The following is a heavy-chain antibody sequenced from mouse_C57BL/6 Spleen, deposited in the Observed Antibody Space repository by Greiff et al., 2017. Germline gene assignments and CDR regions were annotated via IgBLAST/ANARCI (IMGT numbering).Heavy chain of an antibody. CDR1: GYAFSSYW. D-gene: IGHD1-1*01. V-gene: IGHV1-80*01. J-gene: IGHJ2*01. CDR2: IYPGDGDT. Sequence: VQRVESGAELVKPGVSVKISCKASGYAFSSYWMNWVKQRPGKGLEWIGQIYPGDGDTNYNGKFKGKATMAADKSSSTAYMQLSRLTSEDSAVYFCARGSDYYGYYFDYWGQGTTLTVSS. CDR3: ARGSDYYGYYFDY.